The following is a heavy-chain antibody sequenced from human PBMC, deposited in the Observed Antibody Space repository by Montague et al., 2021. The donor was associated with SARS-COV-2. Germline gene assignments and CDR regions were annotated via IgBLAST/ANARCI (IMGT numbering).Heavy chain of an antibody. V-gene: IGHV4-4*08. CDR3: VRDGYTHVDY. J-gene: IGHJ4*02. CDR1: GGSISTYY. CDR2: IYYSGST. Sequence: SETLSLTCTVSGGSISTYYWSWIRQPAGKGLEWIGYIYYSGSTNYYPSLKSRVTISVDTSKNQFSLKLSSVTAADTAVYYCVRDGYTHVDYWGQGTLVTVSS. D-gene: IGHD5-24*01.